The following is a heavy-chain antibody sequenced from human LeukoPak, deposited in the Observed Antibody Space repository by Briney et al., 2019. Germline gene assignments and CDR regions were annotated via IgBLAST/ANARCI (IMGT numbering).Heavy chain of an antibody. CDR2: IYSGAGT. CDR1: GFTFDDYA. CDR3: ARGATMGVVHRDGYKEVSYYFDY. D-gene: IGHD5-24*01. J-gene: IGHJ4*02. V-gene: IGHV3-66*01. Sequence: GGSLRLSCAASGFTFDDYAMHWVRQAPGKGLEWVSVIYSGAGTHCADSVKGRFTISRDNSRNTLYLQMNSLRAEDTAVYYCARGATMGVVHRDGYKEVSYYFDYWGQGALVTVSS.